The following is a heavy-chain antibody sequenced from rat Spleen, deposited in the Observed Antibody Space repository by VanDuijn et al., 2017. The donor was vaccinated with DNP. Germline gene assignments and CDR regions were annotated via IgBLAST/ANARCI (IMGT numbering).Heavy chain of an antibody. CDR2: ITNTGGST. J-gene: IGHJ2*01. Sequence: EVQLVESGGSLVQPGRSLKLSCVASGFTFNNYWMTWIRQAPGKGLEWVASITNTGGSTYYQDSVKGRFTISRDNAKSTLYLQMDSLSSEDTATYYCAGRPPPTRGPFDYWGQGIMVTVSS. V-gene: IGHV5-31*01. CDR1: GFTFNNYW. D-gene: IGHD1-4*01. CDR3: AGRPPPTRGPFDY.